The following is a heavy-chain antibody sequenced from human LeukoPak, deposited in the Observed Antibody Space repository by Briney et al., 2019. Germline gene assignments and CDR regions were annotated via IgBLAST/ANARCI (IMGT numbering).Heavy chain of an antibody. D-gene: IGHD4-17*01. J-gene: IGHJ4*02. CDR1: GYSISSGYY. CDR3: ARLSTVTTSFDY. V-gene: IGHV4-38-2*02. CDR2: IYHSGRT. Sequence: SETLSLTCTVSGYSISSGYYWGWIRQPPGKGLEWIGSIYHSGRTFYNPSLKSRVTISVDTSKNQFSLKLSSVTAADTAVYYCARLSTVTTSFDYWGQGTLVTVSS.